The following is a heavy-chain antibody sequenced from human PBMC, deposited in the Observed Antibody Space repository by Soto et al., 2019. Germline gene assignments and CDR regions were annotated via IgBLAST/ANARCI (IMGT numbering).Heavy chain of an antibody. CDR1: GYSFTSYY. CDR2: INPSGGSA. CDR3: ARRGYDSGWSLDY. D-gene: IGHD6-19*01. Sequence: VKLVQSGAEVREPGASVKVHCKPSGYSFTSYYINWVRQAPGQGLEWMGIINPSGGSANYAQEVQGRGTMTVDTSTSTVYMELSSLTSDDTAVYYGARRGYDSGWSLDYWGQGTLVTVSS. V-gene: IGHV1-46*01. J-gene: IGHJ4*02.